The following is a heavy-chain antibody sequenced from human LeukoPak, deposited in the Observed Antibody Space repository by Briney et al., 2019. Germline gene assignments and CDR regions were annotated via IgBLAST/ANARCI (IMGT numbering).Heavy chain of an antibody. Sequence: GASVKVSCKASGYTFTSYGISWVRQAPGQGLEWMGRIIPIFGTANYAQRFQGRVTITTDESTSTAYMELSSLRSEDTAVYYCARESPTMLDFDYWGQGTLVTVSS. CDR1: GYTFTSYG. CDR2: IIPIFGTA. CDR3: ARESPTMLDFDY. D-gene: IGHD3-10*02. J-gene: IGHJ4*02. V-gene: IGHV1-69*05.